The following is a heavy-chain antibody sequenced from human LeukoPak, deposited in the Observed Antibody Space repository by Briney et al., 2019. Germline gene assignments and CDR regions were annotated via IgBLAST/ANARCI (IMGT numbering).Heavy chain of an antibody. CDR3: ARVAGAMNPKIDY. V-gene: IGHV1-8*01. J-gene: IGHJ4*02. CDR2: MNPNSGNT. Sequence: ASVKVSCKASGYTFTSYDINWLRQATGQGLEWMGWMNPNSGNTGYAQKFQGRVTMTRNTSISTAYMELSSLRSEDTAVYYCARVAGAMNPKIDYWGQGTLVTVSS. CDR1: GYTFTSYD. D-gene: IGHD1-14*01.